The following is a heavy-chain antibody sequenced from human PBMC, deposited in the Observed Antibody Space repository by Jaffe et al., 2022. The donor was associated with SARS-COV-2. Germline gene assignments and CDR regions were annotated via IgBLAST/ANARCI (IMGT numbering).Heavy chain of an antibody. CDR1: GFTFSSYE. D-gene: IGHD3-22*01. Sequence: EVQLVESGGGLVQPGGSLRLSCAASGFTFSSYEMNWVRQAPGKGLEWVSYISSSGSTIYYADSVKGRFTISRDNAKNSLYLQMNSLRAEDTAVYYCASGNWAADLNYYDSSGYPYWGQGTLVTVSS. J-gene: IGHJ4*02. CDR2: ISSSGSTI. CDR3: ASGNWAADLNYYDSSGYPY. V-gene: IGHV3-48*03.